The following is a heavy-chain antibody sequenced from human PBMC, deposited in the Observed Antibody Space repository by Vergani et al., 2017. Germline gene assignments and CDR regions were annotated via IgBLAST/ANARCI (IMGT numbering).Heavy chain of an antibody. D-gene: IGHD2-2*01. V-gene: IGHV4-39*01. Sequence: QLQLQDSGPALLKPSETLSLTCTVSGGFIISSSYYWCWIRQPPGKGLEWFGNFYYSGITYYNPSLKSRVTISVDTSKNQFSLKLPSVTAADTAVYYCASLVLFDFVVRAAISFNYCGQGTLVAVSS. CDR2: FYYSGIT. J-gene: IGHJ4*02. CDR1: GGFIISSSYY. CDR3: ASLVLFDFVVRAAISFNY.